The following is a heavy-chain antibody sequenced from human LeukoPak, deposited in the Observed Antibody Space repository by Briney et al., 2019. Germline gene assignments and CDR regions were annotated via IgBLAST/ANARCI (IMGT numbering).Heavy chain of an antibody. D-gene: IGHD6-19*01. CDR2: ICGSGGST. CDR1: GFTFSSYA. CDR3: AKSERGSGWSGAFGYFQH. V-gene: IGHV3-23*01. Sequence: SRRTLRLSSAASGFTFSSYAISSVRQTPGKGLECVSAICGSGGSTYYADSVKGRFTISRDNSKNTLYLQMNRLRAEDTAVYYCAKSERGSGWSGAFGYFQHWGQGTLVTVSS. J-gene: IGHJ1*01.